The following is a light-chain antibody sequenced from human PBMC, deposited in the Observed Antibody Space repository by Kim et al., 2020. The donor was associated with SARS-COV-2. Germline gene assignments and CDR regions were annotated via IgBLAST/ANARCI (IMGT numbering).Light chain of an antibody. CDR2: GTS. V-gene: IGKV3-20*01. J-gene: IGKJ5*01. CDR3: QQYGSSLEIT. CDR1: GSIRINY. Sequence: EIVVTQSPGTLSLSPGERATLSCRASGSIRINYLAWYQQKRGRAPRLLIYGTSSRATDIPDRFSGSGSGTDFTLTISRLEPEDFAVYYCQQYGSSLEITLRQGTRLEI.